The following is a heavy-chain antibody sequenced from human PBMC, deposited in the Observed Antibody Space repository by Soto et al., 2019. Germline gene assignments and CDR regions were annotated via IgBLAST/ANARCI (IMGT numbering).Heavy chain of an antibody. CDR1: GGTFSSYA. CDR3: ARVSQDGLAAAGSRRDYYYYGMDV. J-gene: IGHJ6*02. Sequence: QVQLVQSGAEVKKPGSSVKVSCKASGGTFSSYAISWVRQAPGQGLEWMGGIIPIFGTANYAQKFQGRVTITADESTSTAYMELSSLRSEDTAVYYCARVSQDGLAAAGSRRDYYYYGMDVWGQGTTVTVSS. D-gene: IGHD6-13*01. CDR2: IIPIFGTA. V-gene: IGHV1-69*01.